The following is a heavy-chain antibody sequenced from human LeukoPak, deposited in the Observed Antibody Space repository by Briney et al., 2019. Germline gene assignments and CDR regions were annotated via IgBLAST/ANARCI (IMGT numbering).Heavy chain of an antibody. Sequence: GRSLRLSCEASGFTFDDFAMHWVRQAPGKGLEWVSSISWNSGIIAYADSVKGRFTISRDNAKNFLYLQMNSLRAEDTAVYYCARDQYSYGYEFDYWGQGTLVTVSS. CDR3: ARDQYSYGYEFDY. D-gene: IGHD5-18*01. CDR2: ISWNSGII. CDR1: GFTFDDFA. J-gene: IGHJ4*02. V-gene: IGHV3-9*01.